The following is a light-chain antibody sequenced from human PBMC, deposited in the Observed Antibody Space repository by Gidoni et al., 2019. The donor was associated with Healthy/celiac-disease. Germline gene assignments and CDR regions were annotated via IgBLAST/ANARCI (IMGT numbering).Light chain of an antibody. CDR3: QQYGSSRWT. J-gene: IGKJ1*01. CDR2: GAA. CDR1: QSVSSCY. Sequence: EIVLTQFQGTLSLSPGERATLSCRASQSVSSCYLAWYQQKPGQAPRLLIYGAASRATGIPDRFSGSWSGTDFTLTISRLEPEDFAVYYCQQYGSSRWTFGQXAKVEI. V-gene: IGKV3-20*01.